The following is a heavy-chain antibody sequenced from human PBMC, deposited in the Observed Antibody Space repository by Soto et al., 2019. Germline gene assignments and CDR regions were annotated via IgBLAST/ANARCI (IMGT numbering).Heavy chain of an antibody. J-gene: IGHJ6*02. CDR2: ISYDGSNK. Sequence: QVQLVESGGGVVQPGRSLRLSCAASGFTFSSDAMHWVRQAPGKGLEWVAVISYDGSNKYYADSVKGRFTISRDNSKNTLYLQMNSLRAEDTAVYYCAKDRRPNYYYGMDVWVQGTTVTVSS. CDR1: GFTFSSDA. D-gene: IGHD6-25*01. CDR3: AKDRRPNYYYGMDV. V-gene: IGHV3-30*18.